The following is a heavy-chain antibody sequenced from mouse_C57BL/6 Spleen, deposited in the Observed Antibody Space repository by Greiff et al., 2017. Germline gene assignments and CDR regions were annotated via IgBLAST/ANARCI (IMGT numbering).Heavy chain of an antibody. Sequence: EVKVVESGGGLVKPGGSLKLSCAASGFTFSSYAMSWVRQTPEKRLEWVATISDGGSYTYYPDNVKGRVTISRDNAKNNLYLQMSHLKSEDTAMYYCARAGLTRDYFDYWGQGTTLTVSS. J-gene: IGHJ2*01. V-gene: IGHV5-4*03. CDR1: GFTFSSYA. CDR2: ISDGGSYT. CDR3: ARAGLTRDYFDY. D-gene: IGHD3-1*01.